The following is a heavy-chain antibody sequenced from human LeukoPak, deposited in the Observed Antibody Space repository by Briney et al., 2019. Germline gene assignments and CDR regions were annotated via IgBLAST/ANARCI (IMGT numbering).Heavy chain of an antibody. Sequence: ASVKVSCKASGYTFTSHAINWVRQAPGQGLEWMGWINTNTGNPTYAQGFTGRFVFSLDTSVSTAYLQISSLKAEDTAVYYCAREAYSSAYYFDYWGQGTLVTVSS. V-gene: IGHV7-4-1*02. J-gene: IGHJ4*02. CDR3: AREAYSSAYYFDY. CDR2: INTNTGNP. D-gene: IGHD5-18*01. CDR1: GYTFTSHA.